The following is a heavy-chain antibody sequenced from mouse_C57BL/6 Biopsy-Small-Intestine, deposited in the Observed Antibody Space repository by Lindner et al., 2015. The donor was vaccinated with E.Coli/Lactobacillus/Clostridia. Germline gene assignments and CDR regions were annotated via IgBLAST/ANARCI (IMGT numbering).Heavy chain of an antibody. CDR2: ISDGGSYT. CDR1: GFTFSSYA. D-gene: IGHD3-3*01. V-gene: IGHV5-4*01. J-gene: IGHJ4*01. CDR3: ARAPGGRGDYYAMDY. Sequence: VQLQEVWGGLSEASEGPSKLSCAASGFTFSSYAMSWVRQTPEKRLEWVATISDGGSYTYYPDNVKGRFTISRDNAKNNLYLQMSHLKSEDTAMYYCARAPGGRGDYYAMDYWGQGTSVTVSS.